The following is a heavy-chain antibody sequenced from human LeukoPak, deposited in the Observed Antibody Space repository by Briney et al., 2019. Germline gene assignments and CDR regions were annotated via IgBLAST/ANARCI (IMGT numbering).Heavy chain of an antibody. Sequence: SGGSLRLSCAASGFTFSNYWMSWVRQAPGKGLEWVANIKQDGSEKYYVDSVKGRFTISRDNAKNSLYMQMNSLRAEDTAVYYCARLWKFWGAFDIWGQGTMVTVSS. CDR1: GFTFSNYW. CDR2: IKQDGSEK. J-gene: IGHJ3*02. D-gene: IGHD3-16*01. V-gene: IGHV3-7*01. CDR3: ARLWKFWGAFDI.